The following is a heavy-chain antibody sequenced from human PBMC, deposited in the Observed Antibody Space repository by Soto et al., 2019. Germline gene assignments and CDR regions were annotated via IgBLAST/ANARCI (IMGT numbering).Heavy chain of an antibody. Sequence: ASVKVSCKASGYTFTSYDINWVRQATGQGLEWMGWMNPNSGNTGYAQKFQGRVTMTRNTSISTAYMELSSLRSEDTAVYYCARGQVFEGGRTIFGVVIIRPNYYYYMDVWGKGTTVTVSS. D-gene: IGHD3-3*01. V-gene: IGHV1-8*01. J-gene: IGHJ6*03. CDR2: MNPNSGNT. CDR3: ARGQVFEGGRTIFGVVIIRPNYYYYMDV. CDR1: GYTFTSYD.